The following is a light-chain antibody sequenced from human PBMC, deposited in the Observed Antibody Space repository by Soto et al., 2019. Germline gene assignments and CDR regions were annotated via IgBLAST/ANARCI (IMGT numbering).Light chain of an antibody. CDR1: SSDVGCYNY. V-gene: IGLV2-14*01. J-gene: IGLJ1*01. CDR3: SSYTSSSTL. Sequence: QSVLTQPASVSGSPGQSITISCTGTSSDVGCYNYVSWYQQHPGKAPKLIIYEVSDRPSGISSRFSGSKSGNTASLTISGLQTEDEADYYCSSYTSSSTLFGTGTKVTVL. CDR2: EVS.